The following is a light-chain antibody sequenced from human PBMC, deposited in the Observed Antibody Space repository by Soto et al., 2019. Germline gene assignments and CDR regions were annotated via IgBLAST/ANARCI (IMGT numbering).Light chain of an antibody. CDR2: AAS. V-gene: IGKV1-9*01. CDR1: QGISSY. J-gene: IGKJ4*01. Sequence: DIQLTQSPSFLSASGGDRVTITCRASQGISSYLAWYQQKPGKAPKLLIYAASPLQSVVPSRFSGSGSGTEFTLTISSLQPEDCATYYCQQLNSYPITFGGGTKVEIK. CDR3: QQLNSYPIT.